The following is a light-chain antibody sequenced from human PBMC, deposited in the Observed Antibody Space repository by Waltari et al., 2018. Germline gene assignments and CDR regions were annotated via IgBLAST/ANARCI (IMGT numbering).Light chain of an antibody. CDR3: QQYNAGHT. CDR1: QSVRNW. Sequence: DIQMTHSPSTLSASVADRATITCRASQSVRNWLAWYQQKPGKATRLLIYKASTLESGVPSRFSGSGSGTEFTLTISSLQPDDFATYYCQQYNAGHTYGQGTKLEIK. CDR2: KAS. V-gene: IGKV1-5*03. J-gene: IGKJ2*01.